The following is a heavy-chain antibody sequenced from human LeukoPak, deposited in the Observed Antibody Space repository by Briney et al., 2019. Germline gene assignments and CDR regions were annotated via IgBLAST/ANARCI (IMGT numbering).Heavy chain of an antibody. D-gene: IGHD6-25*01. CDR3: ARVAGRIPLDY. V-gene: IGHV4-59*01. CDR1: GGSISSYY. CDR2: IYYSGST. J-gene: IGHJ4*02. Sequence: PSETLSLTCTVSGGSISSYYWSWIRQPPGKGLEWIGYIYYSGSTNYNPSLKSRVTISVDTSKNQFSLKLRSVTAADTAVYYCARVAGRIPLDYWGQGTLVNVSS.